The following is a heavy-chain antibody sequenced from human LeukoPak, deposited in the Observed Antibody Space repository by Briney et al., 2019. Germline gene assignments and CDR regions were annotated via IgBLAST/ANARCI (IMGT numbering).Heavy chain of an antibody. CDR3: ARYFTPNDYGDYFDAFDI. CDR2: ITRSNYI. CDR1: GFTFSSYS. J-gene: IGHJ3*02. V-gene: IGHV3-21*06. Sequence: GGSLRLSCAASGFTFSSYSMNWVRQAPGKGLEWVSSITRSNYIYYADSVKGRFTISRDNAKNSLYLQMNSLRAEDTAVYYCARYFTPNDYGDYFDAFDIWGQGTMVTVSS. D-gene: IGHD4-17*01.